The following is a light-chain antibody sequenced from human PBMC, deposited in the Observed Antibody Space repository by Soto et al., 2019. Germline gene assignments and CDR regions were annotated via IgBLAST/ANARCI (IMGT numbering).Light chain of an antibody. CDR1: QSLLHSNGYTY. CDR2: LGS. J-gene: IGKJ4*01. Sequence: DVVMTQSPLSLPVTPGEPASISCMSSQSLLHSNGYTYLDWYLQKPGQSPQLLIYLGSNRASGVPDRFSGSGSGTDCTLKISRVEAEDVGVYYCMQALQTPLTFGGGTKVEIK. V-gene: IGKV2-28*01. CDR3: MQALQTPLT.